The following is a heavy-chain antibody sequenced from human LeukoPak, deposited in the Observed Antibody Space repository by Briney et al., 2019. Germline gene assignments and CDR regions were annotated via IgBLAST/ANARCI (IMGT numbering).Heavy chain of an antibody. J-gene: IGHJ4*02. CDR1: GFTFSSSA. CDR2: ISGSGSST. Sequence: GGSLRLSCAASGFTFSSSAMSWVRQAPGKGLEWVSTISGSGSSTFYADSVKGRFTISRDNSKNTVYLQMNNLRAEDTAVYYCAKVGRGFGRRQDFDYWGQGTLVTVSS. V-gene: IGHV3-23*01. CDR3: AKVGRGFGRRQDFDY. D-gene: IGHD2-15*01.